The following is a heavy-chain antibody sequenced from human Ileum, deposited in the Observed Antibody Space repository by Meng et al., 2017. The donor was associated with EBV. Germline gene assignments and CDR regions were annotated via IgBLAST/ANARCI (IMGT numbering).Heavy chain of an antibody. V-gene: IGHV4-4*02. CDR1: GGSISRSDW. J-gene: IGHJ4*02. D-gene: IGHD3-22*01. Sequence: QVQLQDSGPGLEKPSETLSLTCAVSGGSISRSDWWSWVRQPPGKGLEWIGETSHSGSTNYSPSLKSRVTISLDKSKNQLSLKLNSVTAADTAVYYCASSDYYRSDYWGQGTLVTVSS. CDR2: TSHSGST. CDR3: ASSDYYRSDY.